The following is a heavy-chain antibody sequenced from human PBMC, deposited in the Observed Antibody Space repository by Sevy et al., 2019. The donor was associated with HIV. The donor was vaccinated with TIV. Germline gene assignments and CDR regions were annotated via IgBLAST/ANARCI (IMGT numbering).Heavy chain of an antibody. CDR2: IRRKANSDTT. Sequence: GGSLRLSCEASGITLSDHHIDWVRQAPGKGLEWVGRIRRKANSDTTEYAASVRGRFTILRHDSENSLYLQMNSLKSEDTAVYYCTGVIGTGRGTFDYWGQGTLVTVSS. D-gene: IGHD3-9*01. V-gene: IGHV3-72*01. CDR1: GITLSDHH. J-gene: IGHJ4*02. CDR3: TGVIGTGRGTFDY.